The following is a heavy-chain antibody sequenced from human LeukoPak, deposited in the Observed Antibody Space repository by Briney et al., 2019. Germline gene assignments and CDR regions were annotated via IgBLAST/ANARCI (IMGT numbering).Heavy chain of an antibody. CDR3: ARADSSGWYFTY. CDR1: RGSISSGGYY. D-gene: IGHD6-19*01. Sequence: SETLSLTCTVSRGSISSGGYYWSWIRQHPGNGLEWIGYIYYSGSTYYNPSLKSRVTISVDTSKNQFSLKLSSVTAADTAVYYCARADSSGWYFTYWGQGTLVTVSS. V-gene: IGHV4-31*03. J-gene: IGHJ4*02. CDR2: IYYSGST.